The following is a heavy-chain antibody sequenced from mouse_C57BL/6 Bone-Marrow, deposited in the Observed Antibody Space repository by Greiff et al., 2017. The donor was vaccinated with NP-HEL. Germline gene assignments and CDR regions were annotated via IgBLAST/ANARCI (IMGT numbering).Heavy chain of an antibody. CDR1: GYSITSGYY. CDR2: ISYDGSN. CDR3: ARGHYGSSSYYFDY. D-gene: IGHD1-1*01. J-gene: IGHJ2*01. V-gene: IGHV3-6*01. Sequence: EVQVVESGPGLVKPSQSLSLTCSVTGYSITSGYYWNWIRQFPGNKLEWMGYISYDGSNNYNPSLKNRISLTRDTSKNQFFLKLNSVTTEDTATYYCARGHYGSSSYYFDYWGQGTTLTVSS.